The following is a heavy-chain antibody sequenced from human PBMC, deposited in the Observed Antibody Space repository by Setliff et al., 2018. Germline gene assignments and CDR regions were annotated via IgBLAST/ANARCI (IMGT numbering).Heavy chain of an antibody. J-gene: IGHJ4*02. Sequence: SETLSLTCTVSGDSINNFYWTWIRQPPGKGLEWIGYIYHSGGTSYNPSLKSRVTVSVDTSKNQFSLNLSSVTAADTAVYYCARGQATSSRSSLVYWGQGILVTVSS. CDR3: ARGQATSSRSSLVY. D-gene: IGHD6-6*01. CDR1: GDSINNFY. V-gene: IGHV4-59*01. CDR2: IYHSGGT.